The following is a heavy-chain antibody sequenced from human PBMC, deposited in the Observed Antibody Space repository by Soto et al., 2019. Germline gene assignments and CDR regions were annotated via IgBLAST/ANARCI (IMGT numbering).Heavy chain of an antibody. V-gene: IGHV4-31*03. J-gene: IGHJ6*02. CDR1: GGSISSGGYY. Sequence: QVQLQESGPGLVKPSQTLSLTCTVSGGSISSGGYYWSWIRQHPGKGLAWIGYIYYSGSTYYNPSLKSRVTISVDTSKNQFSLKLSSVTAADTAVYYCARGGYCSSTSCYTFRDYYYYGMDVWGQGTTVTVSS. CDR3: ARGGYCSSTSCYTFRDYYYYGMDV. CDR2: IYYSGST. D-gene: IGHD2-2*02.